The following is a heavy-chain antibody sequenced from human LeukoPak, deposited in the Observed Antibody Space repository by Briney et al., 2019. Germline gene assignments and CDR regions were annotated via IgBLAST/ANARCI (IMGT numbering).Heavy chain of an antibody. D-gene: IGHD2-2*01. CDR2: FIPIFGTA. Sequence: SSVKVSCKASGRTFSSYAISWVRQAPGQGPEWMGGFIPIFGTANYAQKFQGRVTITTDESTSTAYMELSSLRSEDTAVYYCAGVVVPAAYVRRDYYYYMDVWGKGTTVTVSS. J-gene: IGHJ6*03. CDR3: AGVVVPAAYVRRDYYYYMDV. CDR1: GRTFSSYA. V-gene: IGHV1-69*05.